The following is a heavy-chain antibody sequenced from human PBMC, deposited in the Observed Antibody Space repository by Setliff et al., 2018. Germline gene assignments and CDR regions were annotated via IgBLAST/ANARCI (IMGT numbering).Heavy chain of an antibody. CDR1: GFIFSDHY. V-gene: IGHV3-7*01. J-gene: IGHJ5*02. CDR2: IKEDGSEK. Sequence: PGGSLRLSCAASGFIFSDHYMDWVRQAPGKGLEWVANIKEDGSEKYYVDSVKGRFTISRDNAKNSLYLQMNSLRAEDTAVYYCARDPFGNPVFDPWGQGTLVTVSS. CDR3: ARDPFGNPVFDP. D-gene: IGHD3-10*01.